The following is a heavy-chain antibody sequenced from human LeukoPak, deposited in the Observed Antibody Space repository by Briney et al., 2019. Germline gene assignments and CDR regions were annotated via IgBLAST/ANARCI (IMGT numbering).Heavy chain of an antibody. J-gene: IGHJ4*02. V-gene: IGHV4-34*01. Sequence: SETLSLTCAVYGGSFSGYYWSCIRQPPGKGLEWIGEINHSGSTNYNPSLKSRVTISVDTSKNQFSLKLSSVTAADTAVYYCARGHDSLLWFGELLFDYWGQGTLVTVSS. CDR3: ARGHDSLLWFGELLFDY. D-gene: IGHD3-10*01. CDR2: INHSGST. CDR1: GGSFSGYY.